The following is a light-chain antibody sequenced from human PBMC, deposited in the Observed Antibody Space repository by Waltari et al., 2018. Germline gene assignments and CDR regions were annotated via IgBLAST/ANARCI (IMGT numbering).Light chain of an antibody. CDR2: DVT. J-gene: IGLJ2*01. CDR1: SSHVGSYTY. Sequence: QSALTQPASVSGSPGQSITISCPGTSSHVGSYTYVSGYQQHPGNAPNLIIYDVTNRPSGVSNRFSGSKSGNTASLTISGLQAEDEADYYCSSYMDTTTLELFGGGTSLTVL. V-gene: IGLV2-14*03. CDR3: SSYMDTTTLEL.